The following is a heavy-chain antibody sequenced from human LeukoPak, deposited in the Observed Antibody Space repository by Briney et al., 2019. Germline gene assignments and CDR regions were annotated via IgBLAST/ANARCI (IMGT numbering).Heavy chain of an antibody. CDR3: ARLIFCSGGSCSFNC. V-gene: IGHV4-39*01. CDR2: MYYSGRP. Sequence: PSETLSLTCTVSGGSLSRSSHYAGWIRQPPGKGLEWIGVMYYSGRPYNTPSRKRRVTISVDTSKNQFSLNLSSVTAADTAVYYCARLIFCSGGSCSFNCWGQGTLVTVSS. J-gene: IGHJ4*02. D-gene: IGHD2-15*01. CDR1: GGSLSRSSHY.